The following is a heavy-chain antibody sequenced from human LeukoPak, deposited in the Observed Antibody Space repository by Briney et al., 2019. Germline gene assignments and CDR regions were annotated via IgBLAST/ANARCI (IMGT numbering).Heavy chain of an antibody. CDR1: GFTFSSYA. V-gene: IGHV3-15*01. J-gene: IGHJ3*02. CDR3: ATERSEYFYDSGYDAFDI. CDR2: IQSKTDGGST. D-gene: IGHD3-10*01. Sequence: GGSLRLSCAASGFTFSSYAMSWVRQTPGKGLEWVGRIQSKTDGGSTDYAAAVKGRFTVSRNDSKSTLYLQMNSLKTDDTAVYYCATERSEYFYDSGYDAFDIWGQGTVVTVSS.